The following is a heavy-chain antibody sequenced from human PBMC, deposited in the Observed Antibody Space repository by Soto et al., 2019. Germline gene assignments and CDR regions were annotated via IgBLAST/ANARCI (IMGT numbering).Heavy chain of an antibody. Sequence: QVQLEQSGAEVKKPGAAVTVSCKASGYIFSSYGVSWVRQAPGQGLEWMGWISGETGDTMYAQKFQGRVTMTTDTSTSTAYMELRSRKSDDTALYYCARHLVRFLEWVVSFDIWGPGTKVTVAS. CDR1: GYIFSSYG. D-gene: IGHD3-3*01. J-gene: IGHJ3*02. CDR3: ARHLVRFLEWVVSFDI. V-gene: IGHV1-18*01. CDR2: ISGETGDT.